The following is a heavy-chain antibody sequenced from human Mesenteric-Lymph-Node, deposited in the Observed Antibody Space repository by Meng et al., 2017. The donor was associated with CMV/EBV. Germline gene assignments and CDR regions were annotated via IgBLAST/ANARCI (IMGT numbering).Heavy chain of an antibody. CDR3: ARDTGWYQLPGDAFDI. CDR1: GYTFTRYY. CDR2: INTSSGST. Sequence: ASVKVSCKSSGYTFTRYYMHWVRQAPGQRREGMGIINTSSGSTDYGQKFQDRVTMTRDTSTTTVYMEQSSLRSEDTAVYFCARDTGWYQLPGDAFDIWGQGTMVTVSS. D-gene: IGHD2-2*01. V-gene: IGHV1-46*01. J-gene: IGHJ3*02.